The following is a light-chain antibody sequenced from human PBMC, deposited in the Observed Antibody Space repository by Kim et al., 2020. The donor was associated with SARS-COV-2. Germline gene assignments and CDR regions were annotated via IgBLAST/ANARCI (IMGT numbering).Light chain of an antibody. V-gene: IGKV1-27*01. J-gene: IGKJ2*01. CDR3: QKYKSAPET. CDR2: AAS. Sequence: DIQMTQSPSSLSASVGDRVTITCRASHGISNYLAWYQQKPGKVPKLLIYAASTLQSGVPSRFSGSGSGTDFTLTIRSLQPEDVATYYCQKYKSAPETFCQGTKLEI. CDR1: HGISNY.